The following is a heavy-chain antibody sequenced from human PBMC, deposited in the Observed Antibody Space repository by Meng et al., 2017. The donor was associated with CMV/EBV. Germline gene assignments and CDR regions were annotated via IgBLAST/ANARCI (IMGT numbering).Heavy chain of an antibody. J-gene: IGHJ4*02. D-gene: IGHD6-6*01. CDR1: GFTFSSYA. CDR3: AKRPFSYSSSPY. V-gene: IGHV3-23*01. Sequence: GKSLKISCAASGFTFSSYAMSWVRQAPGKGLEWVSAISGSGGSTYYADSVKGRFTISRDNSKNTLYLQMNSLRAEDTAVYYCAKRPFSYSSSPYWGQGTLVTVSS. CDR2: ISGSGGST.